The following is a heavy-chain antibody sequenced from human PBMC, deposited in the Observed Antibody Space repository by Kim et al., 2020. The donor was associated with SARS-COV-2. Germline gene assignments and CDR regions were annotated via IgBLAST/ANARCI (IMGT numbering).Heavy chain of an antibody. CDR3: ASVSSPWNYFDY. Sequence: GGSLRLSCAASGFTFSDYYMSWIRQAPGKGLEWVSYISSSSSYTNYADSVKGRFTISRDNAKNSLYLQMNSLRAEDTAVYYCASVSSPWNYFDYWGQGTLVTVSS. J-gene: IGHJ4*02. CDR1: GFTFSDYY. V-gene: IGHV3-11*03. D-gene: IGHD1-1*01. CDR2: ISSSSSYT.